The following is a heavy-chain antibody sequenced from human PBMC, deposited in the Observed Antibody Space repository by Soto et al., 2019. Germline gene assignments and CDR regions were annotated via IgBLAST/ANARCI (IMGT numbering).Heavy chain of an antibody. D-gene: IGHD3-22*01. Sequence: SVKVSCKASGGTFSSYAISWVRQAPGQGLEWMGGIIPIFGTANYAQKFQGRVTITADESTSKAYMELSSLRSEDTAVYYCARDSADSSGYYSFDYWGQGTLVTVSS. V-gene: IGHV1-69*13. J-gene: IGHJ4*02. CDR1: GGTFSSYA. CDR3: ARDSADSSGYYSFDY. CDR2: IIPIFGTA.